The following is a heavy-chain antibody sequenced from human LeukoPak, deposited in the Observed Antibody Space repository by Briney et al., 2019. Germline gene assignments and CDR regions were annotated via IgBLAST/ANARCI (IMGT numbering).Heavy chain of an antibody. Sequence: GGSLRLSCAASGFTFNNFGMHWVRQAPGKGLEWVTFIQYNGNNKYYADSVKGRFTISRDNSKNTLYLQMNSLRAEDTAVYYCAKDNRDYYIDYWGQGTLATVSS. D-gene: IGHD3-10*01. J-gene: IGHJ4*02. CDR1: GFTFNNFG. V-gene: IGHV3-30*02. CDR2: IQYNGNNK. CDR3: AKDNRDYYIDY.